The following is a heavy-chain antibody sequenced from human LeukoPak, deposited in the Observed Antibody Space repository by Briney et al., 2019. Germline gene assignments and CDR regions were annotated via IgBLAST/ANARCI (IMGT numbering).Heavy chain of an antibody. CDR1: GGSMSNSSYY. Sequence: PSETLSLTCTVSGGSMSNSSYYWGWVRQPPGKGLERIGSIYYTGSTYYNPSFKSRITISVDTSKNQFSLKVISVTYADAAVYYCARFLAGTRHSHFYYYMDVWGKGTTVTISS. CDR3: ARFLAGTRHSHFYYYMDV. J-gene: IGHJ6*03. D-gene: IGHD3-9*01. CDR2: IYYTGST. V-gene: IGHV4-39*01.